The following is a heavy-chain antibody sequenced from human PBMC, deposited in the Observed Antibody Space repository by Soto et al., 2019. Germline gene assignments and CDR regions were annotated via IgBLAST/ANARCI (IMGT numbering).Heavy chain of an antibody. CDR3: ASGTSSSPPYYYYYGMDV. CDR2: IYPGDSDT. D-gene: IGHD6-6*01. V-gene: IGHV5-51*01. CDR1: GYSFTSYW. Sequence: GESLKISCKGSGYSFTSYWIGWVRQMPGKGLEWMGIIYPGDSDTRYSPSFQGQVTISADKFISTVYLQWSSLKASDTAMYYCASGTSSSPPYYYYYGMDVWGQGTTVTVSS. J-gene: IGHJ6*02.